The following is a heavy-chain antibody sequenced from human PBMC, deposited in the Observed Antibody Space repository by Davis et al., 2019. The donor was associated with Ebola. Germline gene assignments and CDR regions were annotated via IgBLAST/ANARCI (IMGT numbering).Heavy chain of an antibody. CDR2: IRYDGSSK. CDR1: EHTLRSYG. CDR3: ARGSGWYTEYYFDY. Sequence: PGGSLRLSCAASEHTLRSYGIHWVRQAPGKGLQWVSFIRYDGSSKYYADSVKGRFTISRDNSRNTLYLQMNTLRDVDTAVYYCARGSGWYTEYYFDYWGQGIMVTVSS. D-gene: IGHD6-19*01. J-gene: IGHJ4*02. V-gene: IGHV3-30*02.